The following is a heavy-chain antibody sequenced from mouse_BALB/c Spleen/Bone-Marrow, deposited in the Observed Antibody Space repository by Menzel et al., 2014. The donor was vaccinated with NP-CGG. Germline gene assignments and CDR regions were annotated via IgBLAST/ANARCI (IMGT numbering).Heavy chain of an antibody. J-gene: IGHJ2*01. CDR2: IDPSDSYI. V-gene: IGHV1-69*01. CDR3: ARWGYLDY. Sequence: VQLQQSGADFGKPGASGRLSCTASGYTFTRFYIHWVKQRPGQDLEWIGEIDPSDSYINYNQKVKGKSTLTVDKSSSTPYMQLSSLTSWATARYYCARWGYLDYWGQGTTLTVSS. D-gene: IGHD3-1*01. CDR1: GYTFTRFY.